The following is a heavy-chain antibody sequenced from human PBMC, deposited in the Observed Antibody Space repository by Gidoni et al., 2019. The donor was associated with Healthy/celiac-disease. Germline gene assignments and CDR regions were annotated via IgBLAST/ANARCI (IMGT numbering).Heavy chain of an antibody. CDR1: GLTFSSYA. CDR2: ISGSGGST. CDR3: AKDGPYYYDSSGYYYDY. V-gene: IGHV3-23*01. D-gene: IGHD3-22*01. J-gene: IGHJ4*02. Sequence: EVQLLESGGGLVQPGGSLRLSCAAHGLTFSSYAMSWVRQAPGKGLEWVSAISGSGGSTYYADSVKGRFTISRDNSKNTLYLQMNSLRAEDTAVYYCAKDGPYYYDSSGYYYDYWGQGTLVTVSS.